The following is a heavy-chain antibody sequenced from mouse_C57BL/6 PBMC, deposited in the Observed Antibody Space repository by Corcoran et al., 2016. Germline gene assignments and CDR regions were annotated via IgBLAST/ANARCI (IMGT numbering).Heavy chain of an antibody. J-gene: IGHJ4*01. Sequence: DVQLQESGPGLVKPSQSLSLTCSVTGYSITSGYYWNWIRQFPGNKLEWMGYISYDGSNNYNPSLKNRIPITRDTSKNQFFLKLNSVTTEDTATYYCAREAMDYWGQGTSGTVSS. CDR2: ISYDGSN. V-gene: IGHV3-6*01. CDR3: AREAMDY. CDR1: GYSITSGYY.